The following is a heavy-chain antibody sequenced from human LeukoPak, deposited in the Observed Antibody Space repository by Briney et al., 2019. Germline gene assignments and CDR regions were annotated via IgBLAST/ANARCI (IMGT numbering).Heavy chain of an antibody. V-gene: IGHV3-48*01. CDR1: EFTFSSYS. CDR2: ITNSGNSK. CDR3: AGRHCSGGGCYFAGADPFDY. D-gene: IGHD2-15*01. Sequence: PGGSLRLSCAASEFTFSSYSMNWVRQAPGKGLEWVSYITNSGNSKSYADSVKGRFTISRDNTKNTLYLQMNSLRAEDTAVYLCAGRHCSGGGCYFAGADPFDYWGQGTLVTVSS. J-gene: IGHJ4*02.